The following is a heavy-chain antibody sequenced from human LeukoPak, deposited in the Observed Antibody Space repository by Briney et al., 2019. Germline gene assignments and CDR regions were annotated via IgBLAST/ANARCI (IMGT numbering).Heavy chain of an antibody. CDR1: GFSFVKSG. CDR2: ISYDGNNR. J-gene: IGHJ6*02. D-gene: IGHD2-2*01. V-gene: IGHV3-30*18. Sequence: GRSLRLSCAASGFSFVKSGMHWVRQAPGKGLEWVALISYDGNNRHYADSVKGRFTISRDDSKSTMYLQIDSLRPEDTAVYYCAKDNEICASSSCYSGYYAMDVWGQGTTVIVSS. CDR3: AKDNEICASSSCYSGYYAMDV.